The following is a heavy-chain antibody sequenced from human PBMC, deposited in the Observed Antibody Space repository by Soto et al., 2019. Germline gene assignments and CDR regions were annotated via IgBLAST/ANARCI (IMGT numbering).Heavy chain of an antibody. CDR1: GFTVNSNY. D-gene: IGHD1-26*01. V-gene: IGHV3-53*02. CDR3: AKGDGLILAV. Sequence: EVQVLATGGGWIQPGGSLRLSCAASGFTVNSNYMSWVRQAPGEGLQWVSITNTGGTTYYADSVKGRFTVSRDNSKNTLYLQMNSLRAEDTAVYYCAKGDGLILAVWGQGTTVSVSS. CDR2: TNTGGTT. J-gene: IGHJ6*02.